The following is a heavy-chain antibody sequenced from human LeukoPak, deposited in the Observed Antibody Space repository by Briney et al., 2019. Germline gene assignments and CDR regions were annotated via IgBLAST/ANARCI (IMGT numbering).Heavy chain of an antibody. CDR1: GYTFTMYY. CDR2: INPNDGAT. CDR3: ARGLRGGLSGSLGGLFASYHTYYYMDV. J-gene: IGHJ6*03. Sequence: ASRKVSCKASGYTFTMYYIHWVRQAPGQGLEWRGMINPNDGATTYTHRFQGRVTMTRDMSTTTLYMDLRSRRSEDPAVYFCARGLRGGLSGSLGGLFASYHTYYYMDVWGRGTTVTVSS. V-gene: IGHV1-46*01. D-gene: IGHD1-26*01.